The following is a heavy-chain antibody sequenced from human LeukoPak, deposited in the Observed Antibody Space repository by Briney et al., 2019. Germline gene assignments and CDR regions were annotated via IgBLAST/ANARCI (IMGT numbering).Heavy chain of an antibody. CDR2: ICWNSGSI. CDR1: GFTFDVYA. V-gene: IGHV3-9*01. CDR3: AKDNYYDSSGYYDS. Sequence: QTGGSLRLSCAASGFTFDVYAMRSVRQAPGKGLEWVSTICWNSGSIGYADSVKGRFTISRDNAKNSLYLQMNSLRAEDTALYYCAKDNYYDSSGYYDSWGQGTLVTVSS. D-gene: IGHD3-22*01. J-gene: IGHJ4*02.